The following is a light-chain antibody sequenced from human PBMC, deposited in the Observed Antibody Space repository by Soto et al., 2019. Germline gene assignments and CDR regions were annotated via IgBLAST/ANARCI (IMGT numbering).Light chain of an antibody. CDR1: QSVRNN. CDR3: QHYNHWPPAWT. J-gene: IGKJ1*01. Sequence: EIVMTQSPATLSVSPGERATLSCRASQSVRNNLAWYQQKPGQAPRLLIYGASTRATGIPARFSGSGSGTEFTLTITSLQSEDFALYYCQHYNHWPPAWTFGQGTKVDIK. CDR2: GAS. V-gene: IGKV3-15*01.